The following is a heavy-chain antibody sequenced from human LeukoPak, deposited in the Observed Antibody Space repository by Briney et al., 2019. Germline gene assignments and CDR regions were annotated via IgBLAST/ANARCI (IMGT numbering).Heavy chain of an antibody. J-gene: IGHJ5*02. D-gene: IGHD7-27*01. CDR2: IYYSGNT. CDR3: ASLLNGGVAHWFDP. Sequence: PSETLSLTCTVSSGSISNSNYYWGWIRQPPGKGLEWIGNIYYSGNTYYNPTLKSRVTISVDTSKSQFSLKLSSVTAADTAVYYCASLLNGGVAHWFDPWGQGTLVTVSS. V-gene: IGHV4-39*01. CDR1: SGSISNSNYY.